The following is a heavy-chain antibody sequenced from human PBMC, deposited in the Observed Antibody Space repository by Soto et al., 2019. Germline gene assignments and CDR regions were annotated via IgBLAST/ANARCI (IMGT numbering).Heavy chain of an antibody. Sequence: QITLKESGPTLVKPTQTLTLTCTFSGFSLSTSGVGVGWIRQPPGKALESLVVIYWDDDKRYSPSLKSRLTXTXXTSKNQVVLTMTNMDPVDTATYYCAHTSTSSSFSAWGQGTLVTVSS. CDR3: AHTSTSSSFSA. V-gene: IGHV2-5*02. D-gene: IGHD6-6*01. CDR1: GFSLSTSGVG. J-gene: IGHJ5*02. CDR2: IYWDDDK.